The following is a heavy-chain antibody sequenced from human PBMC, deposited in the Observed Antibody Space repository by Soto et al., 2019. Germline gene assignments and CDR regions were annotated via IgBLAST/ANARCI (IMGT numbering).Heavy chain of an antibody. CDR3: VRQYFDFWTDFPDFDY. J-gene: IGHJ4*02. V-gene: IGHV1-18*01. CDR2: ISANSGRA. Sequence: QVQLVQSGTEVKTPGASVKVSCKTSGYTFSKYDISWVRQAPGQGLEWMGLISANSGRANYAQKLQGRVTMTTDTSTSIAYMELGSLRSHDTAVYYCVRQYFDFWTDFPDFDYWGQGTLVTVSS. D-gene: IGHD3-3*01. CDR1: GYTFSKYD.